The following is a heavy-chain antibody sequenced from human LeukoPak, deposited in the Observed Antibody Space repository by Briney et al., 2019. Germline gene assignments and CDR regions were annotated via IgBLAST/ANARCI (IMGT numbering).Heavy chain of an antibody. CDR1: GFTVSSNY. D-gene: IGHD2-2*01. J-gene: IGHJ4*02. V-gene: IGHV3-74*01. CDR3: ARDCSSTSCYGAFDY. CDR2: INSDGSST. Sequence: GGSLRLSCAASGFTVSSNYMSWVRQAPGKGLVWVSRINSDGSSTSYADSVKGRFTISRDNAKNTLYLQMNSLRAEDTAVYYCARDCSSTSCYGAFDYWGQGTLVTVSS.